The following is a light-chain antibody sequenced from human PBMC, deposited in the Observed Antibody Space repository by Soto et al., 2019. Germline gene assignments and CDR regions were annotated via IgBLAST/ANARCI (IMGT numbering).Light chain of an antibody. CDR2: DAS. V-gene: IGKV3-15*01. J-gene: IGKJ5*01. CDR3: QQYYDWPIT. CDR1: ETVRSN. Sequence: RVMTQSPDTLSVSPGERATLSCRASETVRSNLAWYQQKPGQAPRLLIFDASTRATGIPARFSGSGSGTDFTLTISSLQSEDFAVYYCQQYYDWPITFGQGTRLEIK.